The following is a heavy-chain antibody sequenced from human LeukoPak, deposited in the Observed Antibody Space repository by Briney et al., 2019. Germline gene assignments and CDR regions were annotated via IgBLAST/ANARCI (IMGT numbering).Heavy chain of an antibody. Sequence: SETLSLTCAVSGYSISSGYYWGWIRQPPGKGLEWIGSIYHSGSTYYNPSLKSRVTISVDTSKNQFSLKLSSVTAADTAVYSCASQKLGIGLGNFDYWGQGTLVTVS. CDR3: ASQKLGIGLGNFDY. D-gene: IGHD7-27*01. J-gene: IGHJ4*02. CDR2: IYHSGST. V-gene: IGHV4-38-2*01. CDR1: GYSISSGYY.